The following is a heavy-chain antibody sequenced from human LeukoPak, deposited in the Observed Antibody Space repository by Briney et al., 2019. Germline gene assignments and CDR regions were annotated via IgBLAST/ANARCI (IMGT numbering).Heavy chain of an antibody. J-gene: IGHJ4*02. Sequence: PRGSLRLSCAASGFTVSSNYMSWVRQAPGKGLEWVSVIYSGGDTYYADSVKGRFIISRDNSKNTLYLQMNNLRVADTAVYYCARVFAGMVATLRPWYFDYWGQGTLVTVSS. CDR1: GFTVSSNY. D-gene: IGHD5-12*01. V-gene: IGHV3-53*01. CDR2: IYSGGDT. CDR3: ARVFAGMVATLRPWYFDY.